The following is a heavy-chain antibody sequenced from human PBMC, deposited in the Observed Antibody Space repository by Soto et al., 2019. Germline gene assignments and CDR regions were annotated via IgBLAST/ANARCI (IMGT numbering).Heavy chain of an antibody. D-gene: IGHD6-13*01. CDR1: GYTFTSYD. CDR2: MNPNSGNT. CDR3: ARGQEQQLDDAFDI. V-gene: IGHV1-8*01. Sequence: ASVKVSCKASGYTFTSYDINWVRQATGQGLEWMGWMNPNSGNTGYAQKFQGRVTMTRNTSISTAYMELSSLRSEDTAVYYCARGQEQQLDDAFDIWGQGTMVTVSS. J-gene: IGHJ3*02.